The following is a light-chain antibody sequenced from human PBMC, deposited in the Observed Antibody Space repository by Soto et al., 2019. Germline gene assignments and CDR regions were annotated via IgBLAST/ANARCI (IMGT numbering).Light chain of an antibody. CDR1: QSISSW. Sequence: DIQMTQSPSTLSASVGDRVTITCRASQSISSWLAWYQQKPGKAPKLLIYEASTLEGGVPSRFSGSGSGTEFTLTISSLQPDDFATYYCQQYDSYWTFGQGTKVEMK. CDR2: EAS. V-gene: IGKV1-5*03. CDR3: QQYDSYWT. J-gene: IGKJ1*01.